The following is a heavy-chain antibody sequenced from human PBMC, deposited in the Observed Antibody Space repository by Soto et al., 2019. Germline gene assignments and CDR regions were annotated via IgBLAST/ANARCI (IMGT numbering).Heavy chain of an antibody. CDR2: ISRGGAYT. CDR1: DFIFLDYA. CDR3: TKDPSTGYADH. D-gene: IGHD3-9*01. V-gene: IGHV3-23*01. J-gene: IGHJ1*01. Sequence: GGSLRLSCAASDFIFLDYAMTWVRQAPGKGLEWVSTISRGGAYTHYADSVEGRFTISRDNSKNILYLDMRSLRGEDTAFYYCTKDPSTGYADHWGQGTLVPVSS.